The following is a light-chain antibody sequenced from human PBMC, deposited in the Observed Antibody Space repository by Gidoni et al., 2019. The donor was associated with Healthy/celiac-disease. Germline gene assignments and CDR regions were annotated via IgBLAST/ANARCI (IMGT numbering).Light chain of an antibody. V-gene: IGKV4-1*01. J-gene: IGKJ4*01. CDR2: CAS. CDR1: QSVLYSSNNKNY. Sequence: DIVMTQAPDSLAVSLGERSTINCTSSQSVLYSSNNKNYLAWYQQKPGQPPKLLIYCASTRESGVPDRFSGSGSGTDFTLPISSLQSEDVAVSYCQQYYSTPTFGGGTKVEIK. CDR3: QQYYSTPT.